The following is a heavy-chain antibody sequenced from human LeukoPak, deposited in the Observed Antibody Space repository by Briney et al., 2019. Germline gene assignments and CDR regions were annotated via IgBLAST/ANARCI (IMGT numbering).Heavy chain of an antibody. CDR3: AKGGTIVGATLDY. Sequence: PGGSLRLSCVGSGFTFSSYAMNWVRQAPGRGLEWVSVISGSSVATYYANSVRGRFTISRDNSKNTLYLQVNSLRAEDTAVYYCAKGGTIVGATLDYWGQGTLVTVSS. D-gene: IGHD1-26*01. J-gene: IGHJ4*02. V-gene: IGHV3-23*01. CDR2: ISGSSVAT. CDR1: GFTFSSYA.